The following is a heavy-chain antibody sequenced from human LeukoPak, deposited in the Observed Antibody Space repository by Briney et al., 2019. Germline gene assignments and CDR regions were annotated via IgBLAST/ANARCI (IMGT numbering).Heavy chain of an antibody. D-gene: IGHD3-10*01. CDR3: ARGHGTMVRGVIVSAWYFDL. V-gene: IGHV4-39*07. CDR1: GGSISSSSYY. CDR2: IYYSGST. Sequence: SETLSLTCTVSGGSISSSSYYWGWIRQPPGKGLEWIGSIYYSGSTYYNPSLKSRGTISVDTSKNQFSLKLSSVTAADTAVYYCARGHGTMVRGVIVSAWYFDLWGRGTLVTVSS. J-gene: IGHJ2*01.